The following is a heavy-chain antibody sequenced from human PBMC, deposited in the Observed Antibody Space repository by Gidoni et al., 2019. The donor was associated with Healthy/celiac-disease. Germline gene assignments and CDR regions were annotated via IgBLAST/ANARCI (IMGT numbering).Heavy chain of an antibody. J-gene: IGHJ4*02. V-gene: IGHV4-34*01. CDR1: GGSFSGYY. D-gene: IGHD6-19*01. CDR2: INHSGST. Sequence: QVQLQQWGAGLLKPSETLSLTCAVSGGSFSGYYWRWIRQPPGKGLEWIGEINHSGSTNYKPSLKSRVTISVDTSKNQFALKLSSVTAADTAVYYCARGPRIAVADTGETTGTIDYWGQGTLVTVSS. CDR3: ARGPRIAVADTGETTGTIDY.